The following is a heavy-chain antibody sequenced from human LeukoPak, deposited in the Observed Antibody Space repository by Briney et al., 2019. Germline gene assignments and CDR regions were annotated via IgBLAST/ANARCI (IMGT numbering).Heavy chain of an antibody. CDR3: ARVSERRTYYGMDV. J-gene: IGHJ6*02. CDR1: GFTFSSYR. CDR2: ISSSSSYI. V-gene: IGHV3-21*01. D-gene: IGHD1-1*01. Sequence: GGSLRLSCAASGFTFSSYRMNWVRQAPGKGLEWVSSISSSSSYIYYADSVKGRFTISRDNAKNSLYLQMNSLRAEDTAVYYCARVSERRTYYGMDVWGQGTTVTVS.